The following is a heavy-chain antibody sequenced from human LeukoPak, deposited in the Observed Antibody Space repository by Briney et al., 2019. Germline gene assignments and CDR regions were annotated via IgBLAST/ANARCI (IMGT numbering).Heavy chain of an antibody. V-gene: IGHV4-59*12. CDR3: ARITMVRGVQGAYGMDV. D-gene: IGHD3-10*01. J-gene: IGHJ6*02. Sequence: SETLSLTCTVSGGSISSNYWSWIRQPPGKGLEWIGYIYYGGGTNYNPSLKSRVTISRNTSKNQFSLKLSSVTAADTAVYYCARITMVRGVQGAYGMDVWGQGTTVTVSS. CDR2: IYYGGGT. CDR1: GGSISSNY.